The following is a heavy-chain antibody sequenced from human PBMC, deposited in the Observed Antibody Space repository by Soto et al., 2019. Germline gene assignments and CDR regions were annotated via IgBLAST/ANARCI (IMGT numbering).Heavy chain of an antibody. CDR2: INPNSGGT. Sequence: ASVKVSCKASGYTFTVYYMHWVRQAPGEGLEWMGWINPNSGGTNYAQKFQGWVTMTRDTSISTAYMELSRLRSDDTAVYYCARVPVDTEQIRDQYYFDYWGQGTLVTVSS. V-gene: IGHV1-2*04. J-gene: IGHJ4*02. D-gene: IGHD5-18*01. CDR3: ARVPVDTEQIRDQYYFDY. CDR1: GYTFTVYY.